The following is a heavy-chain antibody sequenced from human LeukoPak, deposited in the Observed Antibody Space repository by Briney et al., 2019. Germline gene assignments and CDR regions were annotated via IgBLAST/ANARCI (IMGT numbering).Heavy chain of an antibody. CDR2: IRYDGSNK. D-gene: IGHD1-1*01. CDR3: AKEYGYDYNYFYSMDV. CDR1: GFTFSSYG. J-gene: IGHJ6*03. Sequence: WGSLRLSCVASGFTFSSYGIHWVSQAPGKGLEWVAFIRYDGSNKYHADSVKGRFTISRDNSKNTVYLQMNSLRAEDTAVYFCAKEYGYDYNYFYSMDVWGKGTTVTISS. V-gene: IGHV3-30*02.